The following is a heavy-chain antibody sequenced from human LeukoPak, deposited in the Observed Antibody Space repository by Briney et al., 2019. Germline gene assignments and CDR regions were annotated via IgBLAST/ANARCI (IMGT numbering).Heavy chain of an antibody. V-gene: IGHV1-69*05. Sequence: SVTVSCKASGGTFNSYAISWVRQAPGQGLEWMGGIIPIFGTANYAQKFQGRVTITTDESTSTAYMELSRLRSEDTAVYYWARDGWESRDGYLYWGQGTLVTVSS. CDR3: ARDGWESRDGYLY. CDR1: GGTFNSYA. J-gene: IGHJ4*02. CDR2: IIPIFGTA. D-gene: IGHD5-24*01.